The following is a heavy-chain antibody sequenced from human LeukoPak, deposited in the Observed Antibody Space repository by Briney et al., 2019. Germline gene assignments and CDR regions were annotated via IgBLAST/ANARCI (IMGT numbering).Heavy chain of an antibody. V-gene: IGHV1-69*13. CDR3: ARPDSSGWTEHFQH. CDR1: GGTFSSYA. Sequence: SVKVSCKASGGTFSSYAISWVRQAPGQGLESMGGIIPIFGTANYAQKFQGRVTITADESTSTAYMELSRLRSEDTAVYYCARPDSSGWTEHFQHCGQGTLVTVSS. J-gene: IGHJ1*01. CDR2: IIPIFGTA. D-gene: IGHD6-19*01.